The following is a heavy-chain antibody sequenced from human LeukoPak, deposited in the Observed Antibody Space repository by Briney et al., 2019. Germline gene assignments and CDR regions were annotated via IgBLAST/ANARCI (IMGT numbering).Heavy chain of an antibody. CDR3: AKDRFQYSGSYLVDY. J-gene: IGHJ4*02. Sequence: GGSLRLSCAASGFTFSSYGMHWVRQAPGKGLEWVAVISYDGSNKYYADSVKGRFTISRDNSKNTLYLQMNSLRAEDTAVYYCAKDRFQYSGSYLVDYWGQGTLVTVSS. CDR1: GFTFSSYG. CDR2: ISYDGSNK. D-gene: IGHD1-26*01. V-gene: IGHV3-30*18.